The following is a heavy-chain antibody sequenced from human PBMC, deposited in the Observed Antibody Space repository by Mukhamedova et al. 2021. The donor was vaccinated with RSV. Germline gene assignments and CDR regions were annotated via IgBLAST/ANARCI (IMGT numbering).Heavy chain of an antibody. J-gene: IGHJ6*03. CDR3: ARTVTGTTFGYYYYYMDV. CDR2: IIPIFGTA. V-gene: IGHV1-69*01. Sequence: VRQAPGQGLEWMGGIIPIFGTANYAQKFQGRVTITADESTSTAYMELSSLRSEDTAVYYCARTVTGTTFGYYYYYMDVLGKGTTV. D-gene: IGHD1-7*01.